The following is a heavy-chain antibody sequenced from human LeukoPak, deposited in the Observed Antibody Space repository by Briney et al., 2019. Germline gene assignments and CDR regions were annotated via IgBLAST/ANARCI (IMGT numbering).Heavy chain of an antibody. CDR2: INSGSSTI. CDR3: ARVLLERPGIDSFDM. CDR1: GFTFSSYG. J-gene: IGHJ3*02. Sequence: GGPLRLSCAAPGFTFSSYGMHWVRQAPGKGLEWVSHINSGSSTIYYTDSVKGRFTISRDNAGNSLYLHMNSLRAEDTAVYYCARVLLERPGIDSFDMWGQGTMVTVSS. D-gene: IGHD1-1*01. V-gene: IGHV3-48*01.